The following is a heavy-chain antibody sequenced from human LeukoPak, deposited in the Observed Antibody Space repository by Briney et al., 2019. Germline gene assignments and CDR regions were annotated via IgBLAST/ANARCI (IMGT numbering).Heavy chain of an antibody. CDR3: ARVVGQLVRYYFDY. D-gene: IGHD6-13*01. CDR1: GYTFTSYG. J-gene: IGHJ4*02. V-gene: IGHV1-18*01. Sequence: ASVKVSCKASGYTFTSYGISWARQAPGQGLEWMGWISAYNGNTNYAQKLQGRVTMTTDTSTSTAYMELRSLRSDDTAVYYCARVVGQLVRYYFDYWGQGTLVTVSS. CDR2: ISAYNGNT.